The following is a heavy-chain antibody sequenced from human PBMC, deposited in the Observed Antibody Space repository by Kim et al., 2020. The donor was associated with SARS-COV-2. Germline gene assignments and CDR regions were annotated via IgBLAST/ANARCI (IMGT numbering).Heavy chain of an antibody. CDR2: T. J-gene: IGHJ4*02. D-gene: IGHD6-19*01. Sequence: TNYAQKLQGRVTMTTDQSTSTAYMELRSLRSDDTAVYYCARDKSSGWLGYWGQGTLVTVSS. CDR3: ARDKSSGWLGY. V-gene: IGHV1-18*01.